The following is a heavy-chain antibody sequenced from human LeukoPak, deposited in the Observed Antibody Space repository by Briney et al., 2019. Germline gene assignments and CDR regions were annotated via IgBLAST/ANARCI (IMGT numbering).Heavy chain of an antibody. J-gene: IGHJ4*02. CDR2: IYYSGST. Sequence: PSETLSLTCTVSGGSISSYYWSWIRQPPGKGLEWIGYIYYSGSTNYNPSLKSRVTISVDTSKNQFSLKLSSVTAADAAVYYCARQGSGGYYNEDYFDYWGQGTLVTVSS. CDR3: ARQGSGGYYNEDYFDY. D-gene: IGHD3-10*01. V-gene: IGHV4-59*08. CDR1: GGSISSYY.